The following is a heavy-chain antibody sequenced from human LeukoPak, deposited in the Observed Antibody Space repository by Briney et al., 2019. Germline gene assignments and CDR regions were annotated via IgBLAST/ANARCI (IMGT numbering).Heavy chain of an antibody. CDR1: GYTFTGYY. Sequence: ASVKVSCKASGYTFTGYYMHWVRQAPGQGLEWMGWINPNSGGTNYAQKFQGRVTMTRDTSISTAYMELSRLRSDDTAVYYCAREIPSDYGNFDYWGQGTLVTVFS. V-gene: IGHV1-2*02. CDR2: INPNSGGT. D-gene: IGHD4-17*01. CDR3: AREIPSDYGNFDY. J-gene: IGHJ4*02.